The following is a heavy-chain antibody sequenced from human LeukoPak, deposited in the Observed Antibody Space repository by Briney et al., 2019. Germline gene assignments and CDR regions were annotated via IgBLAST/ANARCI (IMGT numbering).Heavy chain of an antibody. CDR3: ARDVEMYSSTWSDAFDI. D-gene: IGHD6-13*01. V-gene: IGHV3-7*01. Sequence: PGGSLRLSCAASGFTFSSYWMTWVRQAPGKGLGWVANIKQDGSDKYYMDSVRGRFTISRDNAKNSLYLQMNSLRVEDTAVYYCARDVEMYSSTWSDAFDIWGQGTMVTVSS. J-gene: IGHJ3*02. CDR1: GFTFSSYW. CDR2: IKQDGSDK.